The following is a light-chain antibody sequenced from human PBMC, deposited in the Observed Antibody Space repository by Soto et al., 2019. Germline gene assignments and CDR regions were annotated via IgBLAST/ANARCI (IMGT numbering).Light chain of an antibody. Sequence: VMTQSPDTLSVSLGERATLSCRVSLSIGRNLAWYQQRPGQAPRLLIYGASTRATGIPARFSGSGSGTEFTLTVSSLQSEDSAVYYCQQYNNWPPYTFGQRTKLEIK. J-gene: IGKJ2*01. CDR2: GAS. CDR1: LSIGRN. V-gene: IGKV3D-15*01. CDR3: QQYNNWPPYT.